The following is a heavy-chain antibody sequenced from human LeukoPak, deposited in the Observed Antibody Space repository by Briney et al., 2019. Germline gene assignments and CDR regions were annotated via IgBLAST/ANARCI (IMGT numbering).Heavy chain of an antibody. J-gene: IGHJ6*03. D-gene: IGHD3-22*01. CDR3: AREYYYDSSGYSRSGYYYYMDV. V-gene: IGHV3-21*01. CDR2: ISSSSSYI. Sequence: GGSLRLSCAASGFTFSSYSMNWVRQAPGKGLEWVSSISSSSSYIYYADSVKGRFTISRDNAKNSLYLQMYSLRAEDTAVYYCAREYYYDSSGYSRSGYYYYMDVWGKGTTVTVSS. CDR1: GFTFSSYS.